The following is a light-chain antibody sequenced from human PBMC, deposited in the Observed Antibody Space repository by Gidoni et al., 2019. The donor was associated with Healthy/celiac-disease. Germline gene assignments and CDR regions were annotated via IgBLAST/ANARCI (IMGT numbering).Light chain of an antibody. CDR3: QQSYSTPPLT. Sequence: DPVSITCRASQSISSYLNWYQQKPGKAPKLLIYAASSLQSGVPSRFSGSGSGTDFTLTISRLQPEDFATYYCQQSYSTPPLTFGEGTKVEIK. V-gene: IGKV1-39*01. CDR1: QSISSY. CDR2: AAS. J-gene: IGKJ4*01.